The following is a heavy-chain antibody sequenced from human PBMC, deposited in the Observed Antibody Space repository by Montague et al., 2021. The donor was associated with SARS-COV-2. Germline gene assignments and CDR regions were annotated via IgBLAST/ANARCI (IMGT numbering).Heavy chain of an antibody. V-gene: IGHV4-34*01. J-gene: IGHJ4*02. Sequence: SETLSLTCAVSGGSFSTYYWSWIRQPPGKGLEWIAEINHSGSTNYNPSLKSRVTMSVDTSKNQFSLKLNSVTVADTAVYYCASLAYCGDDCFSGLDIFFDSWGQGTLVTVSS. CDR3: ASLAYCGDDCFSGLDIFFDS. CDR1: GGSFSTYY. D-gene: IGHD2-21*02. CDR2: INHSGST.